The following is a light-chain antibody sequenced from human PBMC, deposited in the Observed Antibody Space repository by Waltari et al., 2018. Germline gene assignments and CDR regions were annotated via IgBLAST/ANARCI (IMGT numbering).Light chain of an antibody. CDR3: MQGTYWRT. J-gene: IGKJ1*01. Sequence: DVVMTQSPLSLPVTLGQAASISCSSSRSLVYSHGNNYLNWFHQRPGQSPMRLIYKFSNRDSGVPDRFSGSGSCTNFTLKISRVEAEDVGVYYCMQGTYWRTFGQGTKVEIK. CDR1: RSLVYSHGNNY. V-gene: IGKV2-30*01. CDR2: KFS.